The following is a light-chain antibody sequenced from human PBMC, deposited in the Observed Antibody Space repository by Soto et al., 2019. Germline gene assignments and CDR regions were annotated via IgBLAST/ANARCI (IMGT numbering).Light chain of an antibody. V-gene: IGKV1-5*03. Sequence: DSQMTHAPSTLSASVGYRVTIASRAGQSISDSLAWYQQIPGKAPKLLIYKASTLKSGVPSRFSGSGSGTEFTLTISSLQPDDFATDYCQHYNSYSEAFGQGTKVDIK. CDR3: QHYNSYSEA. J-gene: IGKJ1*01. CDR2: KAS. CDR1: QSISDS.